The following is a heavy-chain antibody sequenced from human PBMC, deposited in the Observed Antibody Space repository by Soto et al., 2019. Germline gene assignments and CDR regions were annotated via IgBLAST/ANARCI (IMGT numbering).Heavy chain of an antibody. D-gene: IGHD3-10*01. CDR3: ARDLCPLGSGSPCPTFGMDV. CDR2: LKPDNGGT. CDR1: GYTFTGHY. Sequence: QVQLVQSGAEVKPPGASVKVSCKASGYTFTGHYMHWVRQVSGRRLEFLGWLKPDNGGTYYAPKFQGRVTFTRDTSNTIASMEMSGLHSDDTAVYFCARDLCPLGSGSPCPTFGMDVWAQGTTVAVTS. J-gene: IGHJ6*02. V-gene: IGHV1-2*02.